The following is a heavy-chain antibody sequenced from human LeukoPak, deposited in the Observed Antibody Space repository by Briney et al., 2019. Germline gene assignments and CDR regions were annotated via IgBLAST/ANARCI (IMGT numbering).Heavy chain of an antibody. CDR1: GFTFDDYA. CDR3: AKDMYYYDSSGYYFSGPVDY. V-gene: IGHV3-9*01. CDR2: ISWNSGSI. D-gene: IGHD3-22*01. Sequence: GGSLRLSCAASGFTFDDYAMHWVRQAPGKGLEWVSGISWNSGSIGYADSVKGRFTISRDNAKNSLYLQMNSLRAEDTALYYCAKDMYYYDSSGYYFSGPVDYWGQGTLVTVSS. J-gene: IGHJ4*02.